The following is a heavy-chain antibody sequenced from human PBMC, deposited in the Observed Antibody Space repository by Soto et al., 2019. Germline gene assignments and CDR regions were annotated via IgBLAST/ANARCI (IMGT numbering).Heavy chain of an antibody. CDR2: ISSSSSTI. CDR3: ARVGYDILTGYYENFDY. V-gene: IGHV3-48*02. Sequence: EVQLVESGGGLVQPGGSLRLSCAASGFTFSSYSMNWVRQAPGKGLEWVSYISSSSSTIYYADSVKGRFTISRDNAKNSLYLQMNSLRDEDTAVYYCARVGYDILTGYYENFDYWGQGTLVTVSS. J-gene: IGHJ4*02. CDR1: GFTFSSYS. D-gene: IGHD3-9*01.